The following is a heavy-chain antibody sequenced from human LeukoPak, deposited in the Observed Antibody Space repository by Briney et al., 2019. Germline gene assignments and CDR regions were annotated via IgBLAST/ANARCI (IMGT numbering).Heavy chain of an antibody. CDR1: GYTFTSYD. CDR3: ARQGNRKRFDY. CDR2: INPNSGGT. D-gene: IGHD1-14*01. V-gene: IGHV1-2*02. J-gene: IGHJ4*02. Sequence: ASVKVSCKASGYTFTSYDINWVRQAPGQGLEWMGWINPNSGGTNYAQKFQCRVTMTRDTSISTAYMELSRLRSDDTAVYYCARQGNRKRFDYWGQGTLVTVSS.